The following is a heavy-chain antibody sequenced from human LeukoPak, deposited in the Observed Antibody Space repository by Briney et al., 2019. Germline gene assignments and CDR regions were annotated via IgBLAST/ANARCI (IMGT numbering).Heavy chain of an antibody. CDR2: ISGSGGST. CDR1: GFTFSSYA. J-gene: IGHJ4*02. CDR3: AKCRAVSVAPPNY. V-gene: IGHV3-23*01. D-gene: IGHD6-19*01. Sequence: GGSLRLSCAASGFTFSSYAMTWVRQAPGKGLEWVSAISGSGGSTYYAASVKGQFTISRDNSKNTLYLQMNSLRAEDTAVYYCAKCRAVSVAPPNYWGQGTLVTVSS.